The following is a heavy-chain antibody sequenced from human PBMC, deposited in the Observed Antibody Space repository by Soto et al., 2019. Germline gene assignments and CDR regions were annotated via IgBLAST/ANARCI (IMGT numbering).Heavy chain of an antibody. CDR1: GGSISSGGYS. J-gene: IGHJ5*02. CDR2: IYHSGSA. V-gene: IGHV4-30-2*01. D-gene: IGHD6-19*01. Sequence: SETLSLTCAVSGGSISSGGYSWSWIRQPPGKGLEWIGYIYHSGSAYYNPSLKSRVTISVDTSKNQFSLKLTSVTAADTAVYYCARALTSGWYGWFDPWGQGTLVTVSS. CDR3: ARALTSGWYGWFDP.